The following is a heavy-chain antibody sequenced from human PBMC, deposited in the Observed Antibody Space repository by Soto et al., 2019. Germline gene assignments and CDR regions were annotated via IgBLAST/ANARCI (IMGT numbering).Heavy chain of an antibody. J-gene: IGHJ6*02. Sequence: GGSLRLSCAASGFTFSSYGMHWVRQAPGKGLEWVAVIWYDGSNKYYADSVKGRFTISRDNSKNTLYLQMNSLRAEDTAVYYCARDSVDYSNYIYYYYYGMDVWGQGTTVTVSS. V-gene: IGHV3-33*01. CDR3: ARDSVDYSNYIYYYYYGMDV. D-gene: IGHD4-4*01. CDR2: IWYDGSNK. CDR1: GFTFSSYG.